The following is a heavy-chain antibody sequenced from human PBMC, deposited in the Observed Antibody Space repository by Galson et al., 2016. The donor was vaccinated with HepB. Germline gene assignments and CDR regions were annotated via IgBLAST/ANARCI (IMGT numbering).Heavy chain of an antibody. J-gene: IGHJ6*02. V-gene: IGHV3-23*01. Sequence: SLRLSCAASGFSFSSYAMSWVRQAPGKGLEWVSGITSGGTTYYADSVKGRFTISRDNSKNTLYLQMNSLRVEDTAIYYCVKDPFFYYGMDVWGQGTTVTVSS. CDR2: ITSGGTT. D-gene: IGHD3-3*01. CDR3: VKDPFFYYGMDV. CDR1: GFSFSSYA.